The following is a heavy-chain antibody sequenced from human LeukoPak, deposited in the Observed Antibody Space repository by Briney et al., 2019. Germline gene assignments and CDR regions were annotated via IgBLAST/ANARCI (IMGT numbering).Heavy chain of an antibody. V-gene: IGHV1-69*05. J-gene: IGHJ4*02. D-gene: IGHD3-22*01. CDR1: GGTFSSYA. CDR2: IIPIFGTA. CDR3: ARGDKGYNTMIIY. Sequence: SVKVSSKASGGTFSSYAISWVRQAPGQGLEWMGRIIPIFGTANYAQKFQGRVTITTDESTSTAYMELSSLRSEDTAVYYCARGDKGYNTMIIYWGQGTLVTVSS.